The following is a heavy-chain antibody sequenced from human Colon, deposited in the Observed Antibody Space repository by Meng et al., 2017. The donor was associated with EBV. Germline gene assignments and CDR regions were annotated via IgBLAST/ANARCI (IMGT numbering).Heavy chain of an antibody. J-gene: IGHJ4*02. CDR1: GGSLDNSDYC. Sequence: QVPRLESGPGLVNPSETLSLTCNGSGGSLDNSDYCWDWIRQPPGKGLEWIGSVRYSGTAYYNPSLTSRVTISVDTSKNQFSLNLSSLTAADTAVYYCARHVYGDSYGFWGQGTLVTVSS. CDR2: VRYSGTA. V-gene: IGHV4-39*01. D-gene: IGHD4-17*01. CDR3: ARHVYGDSYGF.